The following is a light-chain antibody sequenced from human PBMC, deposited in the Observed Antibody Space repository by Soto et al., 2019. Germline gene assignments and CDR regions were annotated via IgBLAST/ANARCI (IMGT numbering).Light chain of an antibody. V-gene: IGKV1-5*03. J-gene: IGKJ1*01. CDR3: QQYNSYSPT. CDR1: QSISVW. CDR2: KAS. Sequence: DVRVTKYAATLSASVGDRVTITCRASQSISVWLAWYQQKAGKAPNLLIYKASRLESGVPSRFSGSGSETEITLTISGLQPGDSATYYCQQYNSYSPTFGQGTKVDIK.